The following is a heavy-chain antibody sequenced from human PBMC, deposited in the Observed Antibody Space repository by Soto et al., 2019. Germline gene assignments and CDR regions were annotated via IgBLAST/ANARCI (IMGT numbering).Heavy chain of an antibody. CDR3: AKTFYHGSSSAFDV. CDR2: ITGSTSSGTEM. V-gene: IGHV3-23*01. D-gene: IGHD3-22*01. J-gene: IGHJ3*01. Sequence: EVQLLESGGDLVQPGGSLRLSCAASGFTLSSYAMSWVRQAPGKGLEWVSGITGSTSSGTEMYYADSVKGRFTISRDSSKNILNLQMIGLRAEDTAMYYCAKTFYHGSSSAFDVWGQGTLVTVSS. CDR1: GFTLSSYA.